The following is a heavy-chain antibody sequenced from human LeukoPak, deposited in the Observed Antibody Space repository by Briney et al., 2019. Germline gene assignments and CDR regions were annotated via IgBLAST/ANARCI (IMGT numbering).Heavy chain of an antibody. J-gene: IGHJ4*02. V-gene: IGHV3-43*02. CDR3: AKDYGSSASVDY. D-gene: IGHD4-23*01. CDR1: GFTLDDYA. Sequence: GGSLRLSCAASGFTLDDYAMHWVRQAPGKGLEWVSLISGDGGSTYFADSVKGRFTISRDNSKNSLYLQMNSLRTEDTALYYCAKDYGSSASVDYWGQGTLVTVSS. CDR2: ISGDGGST.